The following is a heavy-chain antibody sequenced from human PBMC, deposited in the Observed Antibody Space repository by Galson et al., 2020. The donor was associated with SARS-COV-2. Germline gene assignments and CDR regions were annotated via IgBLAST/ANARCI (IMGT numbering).Heavy chain of an antibody. Sequence: ASVKVSCKASGYTFTSYDINWVRQATGQGLEWMGWMNPNSGNTGYAQKFQGRVTMTRNTSISTAYMELSSLRSEDTAVYYCARYSSGWSPFYYYYGMDVWGQGTTVTVSS. CDR1: GYTFTSYD. J-gene: IGHJ6*02. CDR3: ARYSSGWSPFYYYYGMDV. V-gene: IGHV1-8*01. D-gene: IGHD6-19*01. CDR2: MNPNSGNT.